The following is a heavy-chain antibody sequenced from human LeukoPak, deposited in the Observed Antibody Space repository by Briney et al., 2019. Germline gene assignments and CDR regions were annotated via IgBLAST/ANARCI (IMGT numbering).Heavy chain of an antibody. CDR2: INPNSGGT. CDR3: ARAQLVDDYYYYMDV. D-gene: IGHD1-26*01. J-gene: IGHJ6*03. Sequence: ASVKVSCKASGYTFTGYYVHWVRQAPGQGLEWMGWINPNSGGTNYAQKFQGRVTMTRDTSISTAYMELSRLRSDDTAVYYCARAQLVDDYYYYMDVWGKGTTVTVSS. CDR1: GYTFTGYY. V-gene: IGHV1-2*02.